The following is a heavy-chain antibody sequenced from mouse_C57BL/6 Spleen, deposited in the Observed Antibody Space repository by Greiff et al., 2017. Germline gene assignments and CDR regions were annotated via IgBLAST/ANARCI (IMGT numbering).Heavy chain of an antibody. J-gene: IGHJ4*01. CDR1: GYTFTSYW. Sequence: QVQLQQPGAELVKPGASVKMSCKASGYTFTSYWITWVKQRPGQGLEWIGDIYPGSGSTNYNEKFKSKATLTVDTSSSTAYMQLSSLTSEDSAVYYCARRRVTTGNYYARDYWGQGTSVTVSS. CDR2: IYPGSGST. V-gene: IGHV1-55*01. D-gene: IGHD2-2*01. CDR3: ARRRVTTGNYYARDY.